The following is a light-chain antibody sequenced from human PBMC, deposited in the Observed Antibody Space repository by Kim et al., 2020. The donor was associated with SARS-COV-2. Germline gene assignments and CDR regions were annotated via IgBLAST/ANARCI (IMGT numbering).Light chain of an antibody. CDR1: KLGDKF. Sequence: LSPGQTASITCSGDKLGDKFAFWYQQKPGQSPVLVIYQDSKRPSGIPERFSGSNSGNTATLTISGTQAMDEADYYCQAWDSSTVVFGGGTQLTVL. CDR2: QDS. CDR3: QAWDSSTVV. V-gene: IGLV3-1*01. J-gene: IGLJ2*01.